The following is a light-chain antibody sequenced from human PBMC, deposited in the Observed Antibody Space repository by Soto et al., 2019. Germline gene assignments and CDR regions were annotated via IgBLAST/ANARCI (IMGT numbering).Light chain of an antibody. Sequence: QLVLTQPPSASGTPGQRVTISCSGSSSNIGSNYVYWYQQLPGAAPKLLIYLNDQRPSGVPDRFSGSKSGTSASLAISGLRSEDEAEYFCAAWDDSLSGPVFGGGTQLTVL. CDR2: LND. CDR1: SSNIGSNY. V-gene: IGLV1-47*02. J-gene: IGLJ2*01. CDR3: AAWDDSLSGPV.